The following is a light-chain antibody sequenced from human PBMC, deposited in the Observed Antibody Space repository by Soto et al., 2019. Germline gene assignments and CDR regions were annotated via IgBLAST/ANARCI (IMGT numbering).Light chain of an antibody. Sequence: QSALTQPASVSGSPGQSITISCTGTSSDIGGHNYVSWYQQHPGKAPKLMTYEVSNRPSGVSNRFSGSKSGNTASLTISGLQAEDEADYYCSSYTSDSTGVFGGGTKLTVL. J-gene: IGLJ3*02. CDR3: SSYTSDSTGV. CDR1: SSDIGGHNY. CDR2: EVS. V-gene: IGLV2-14*01.